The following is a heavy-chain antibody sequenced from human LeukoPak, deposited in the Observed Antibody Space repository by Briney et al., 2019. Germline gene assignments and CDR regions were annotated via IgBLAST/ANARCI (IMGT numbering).Heavy chain of an antibody. CDR2: IYYSGCT. CDR1: GGSISSYY. J-gene: IGHJ3*02. Sequence: PSETLSLTCTISGGSISSYYWSWIRQPPGKGLEWIGYIYYSGCTIYNPSLKSRVTILVDTSKTQSTLKLRSVTAADTAVYYCARHERDVSLDHAFDIWGQGTMVTVSS. V-gene: IGHV4-59*08. D-gene: IGHD5-24*01. CDR3: ARHERDVSLDHAFDI.